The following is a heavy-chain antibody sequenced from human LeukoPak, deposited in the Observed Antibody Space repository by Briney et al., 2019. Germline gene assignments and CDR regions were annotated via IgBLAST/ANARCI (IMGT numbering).Heavy chain of an antibody. CDR2: ISAYNGNT. CDR3: ARDLRYSSGWYNVDY. CDR1: GYTFTSYG. J-gene: IGHJ4*02. V-gene: IGHV1-18*01. Sequence: ASMKVSCKASGYTFTSYGISWVRQAPGQGLEWMGWISAYNGNTNYAQKLQGRVTMTTDTSTSTAYMELRSLRSDDTAVYYCARDLRYSSGWYNVDYWGQGTLVTVSS. D-gene: IGHD6-19*01.